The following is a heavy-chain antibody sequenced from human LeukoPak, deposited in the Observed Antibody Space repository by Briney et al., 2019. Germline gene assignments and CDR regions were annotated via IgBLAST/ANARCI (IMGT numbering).Heavy chain of an antibody. V-gene: IGHV3-30-3*01. J-gene: IGHJ4*02. CDR3: ARVPPSRPYYFDY. Sequence: PGGSLRLSCAASGFTFSSYAMHWVRQAPGKGLEWVAVISYDRSNKYYADSVKGRFTISRDNSKNTLYLQMNSLRAEDTAVYYCARVPPSRPYYFDYWGQGTLVTVSS. CDR1: GFTFSSYA. CDR2: ISYDRSNK.